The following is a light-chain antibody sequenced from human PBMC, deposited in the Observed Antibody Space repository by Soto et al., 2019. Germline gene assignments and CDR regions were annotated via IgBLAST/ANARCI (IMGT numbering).Light chain of an antibody. CDR1: QSISTS. CDR3: QQRYSTPLT. J-gene: IGKJ4*01. V-gene: IGKV1-39*01. Sequence: DIQMTQSPSSLSASLGDRVTITCRASQSISTSLNWYQQKPGEAPKLLIYGASSRQRGVSSTFSGSGSGTDFTLTISSLQPEDFAIYYCQQRYSTPLTFGGGTKVDIK. CDR2: GAS.